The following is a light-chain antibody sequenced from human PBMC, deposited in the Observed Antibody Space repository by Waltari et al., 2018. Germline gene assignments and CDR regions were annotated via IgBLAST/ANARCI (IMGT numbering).Light chain of an antibody. CDR1: QGIATC. CDR2: NVS. CDR3: QQYVKNPLT. J-gene: IGKJ4*01. V-gene: IGKV1-33*01. Sequence: DIRLPHLLSPFSPSLGAKFPFPCQAIQGIATCLNWDQQKPGKAPKLLIYNVSNLESGVPSRFSGSGSGTDFTLTITNLQPDDFATYYCQQYVKNPLTFGGGTKVHIK.